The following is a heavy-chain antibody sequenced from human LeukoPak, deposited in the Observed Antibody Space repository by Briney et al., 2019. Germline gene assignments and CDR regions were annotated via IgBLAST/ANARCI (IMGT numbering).Heavy chain of an antibody. CDR1: GFTFTNYW. J-gene: IGHJ4*02. D-gene: IGHD5-24*01. V-gene: IGHV3-7*01. CDR2: IKQDESER. Sequence: GGSLRLSCTASGFTFTNYWMSWVRQAPGKGREGVANIKQDESERHYVDSLRGRFTISRDNAKNSVFLQMNSLRAEDTAVYYCARDGYKDRYFDYWGQGTLVTVSS. CDR3: ARDGYKDRYFDY.